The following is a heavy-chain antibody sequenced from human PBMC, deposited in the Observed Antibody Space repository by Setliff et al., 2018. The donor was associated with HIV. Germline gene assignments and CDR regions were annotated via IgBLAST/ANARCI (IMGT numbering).Heavy chain of an antibody. CDR2: VYPNGRT. J-gene: IGHJ5*02. Sequence: SETLSLTCAVSGYSITSGYYWTWVRQPAGKGLEWIGRVYPNGRTTSNPSLNSRLTMSIDTSKNQFSLKISSVSAADTAVYYCARGECGVNCPGYNWFDPWGRGTLVTVSS. D-gene: IGHD2-21*01. CDR3: ARGECGVNCPGYNWFDP. V-gene: IGHV4-4*07. CDR1: GYSITSGYY.